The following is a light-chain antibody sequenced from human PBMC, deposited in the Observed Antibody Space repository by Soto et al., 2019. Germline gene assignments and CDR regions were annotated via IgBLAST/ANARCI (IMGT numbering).Light chain of an antibody. Sequence: QSVLTQPPSVSGAPGQRVTISCTGSSSNIGAGYDVHWYQQLPGTAPKLLIYGNSNRPSGVPDRFPGSKSGTSASLAITGLKAEDEADYYCQSYDSSLSGWVFGGGTKHTVL. V-gene: IGLV1-40*01. J-gene: IGLJ3*02. CDR3: QSYDSSLSGWV. CDR2: GNS. CDR1: SSNIGAGYD.